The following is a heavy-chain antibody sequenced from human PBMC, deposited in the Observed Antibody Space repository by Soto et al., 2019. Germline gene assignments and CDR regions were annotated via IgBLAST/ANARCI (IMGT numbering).Heavy chain of an antibody. D-gene: IGHD6-13*01. CDR1: GGSFSGYY. CDR2: INHSGST. Sequence: SETLSLTCAVYGGSFSGYYWSWIRQPPGKGLEWIGEINHSGSTNYNPSLKSRVTISVDTSKNQFSLKLSSVTAADTAVYYCASTVRGSSWYVNXGQGTLVTVSS. J-gene: IGHJ4*02. CDR3: ASTVRGSSWYVN. V-gene: IGHV4-34*01.